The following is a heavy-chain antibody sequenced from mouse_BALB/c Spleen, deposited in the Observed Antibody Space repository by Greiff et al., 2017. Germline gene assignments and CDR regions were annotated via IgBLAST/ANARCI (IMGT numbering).Heavy chain of an antibody. D-gene: IGHD2-4*01. J-gene: IGHJ4*01. Sequence: DVQLVESGGGLVQPGGSLRLSCATSGFTFTDYYMSWVRQPPGKALEWLGFIRNKANGYTTEYSASVKGRFTISRDNSQSILYLQMNTLRAEDSATYYCARDYDDYDDAMDYWGQGTSVTVSS. CDR2: IRNKANGYTT. CDR1: GFTFTDYY. CDR3: ARDYDDYDDAMDY. V-gene: IGHV7-3*02.